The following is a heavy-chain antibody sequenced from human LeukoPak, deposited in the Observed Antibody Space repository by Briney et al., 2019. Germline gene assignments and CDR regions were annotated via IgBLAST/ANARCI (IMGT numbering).Heavy chain of an antibody. V-gene: IGHV4-59*08. CDR2: IYYIGST. D-gene: IGHD4-11*01. Sequence: AETLSLTCTVSGGSISNYYWSWVRQPPGKGLEWIGCIYYIGSTNYNPSPKSRVTISPDTSKNQFSLELSSVTAADTAVYYCARHGGAYSFDYWGQGTLVTVSS. J-gene: IGHJ4*02. CDR1: GGSISNYY. CDR3: ARHGGAYSFDY.